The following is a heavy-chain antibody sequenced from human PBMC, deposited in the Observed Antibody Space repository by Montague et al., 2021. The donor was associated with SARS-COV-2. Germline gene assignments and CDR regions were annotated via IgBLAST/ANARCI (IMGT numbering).Heavy chain of an antibody. CDR2: IYYSGST. J-gene: IGHJ6*02. D-gene: IGHD3-9*01. Sequence: SKTLSLTCTVSGGSVSSGSYYWSWIRQPPGKGLEWIGYIYYSGSTNYNPSLKSRVTISVDTSKNQFSLKLSSVTAADTAVYYCARDRGQTYYDILTGRAPSVDFANGMDVWGQGTTVTVSS. CDR3: ARDRGQTYYDILTGRAPSVDFANGMDV. CDR1: GGSVSSGSYY. V-gene: IGHV4-61*01.